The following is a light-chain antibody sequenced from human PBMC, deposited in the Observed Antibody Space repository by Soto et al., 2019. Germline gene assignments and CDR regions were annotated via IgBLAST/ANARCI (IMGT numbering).Light chain of an antibody. J-gene: IGLJ2*01. Sequence: QSALTQPASVSGSPGQSITISCTGTSSDVGSYYLVSWYQQHPGKAPKLMIYEGSKRPSGVSNRFSGSKSGNTASLTISGLQAEDEADYYCYSYAGSSTYVVFGGGTKLTVL. CDR2: EGS. V-gene: IGLV2-23*01. CDR1: SSDVGSYYL. CDR3: YSYAGSSTYVV.